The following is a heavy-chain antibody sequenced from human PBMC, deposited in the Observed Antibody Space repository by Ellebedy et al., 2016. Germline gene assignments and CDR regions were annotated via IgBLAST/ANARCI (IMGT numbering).Heavy chain of an antibody. D-gene: IGHD4-11*01. CDR2: INHSGST. V-gene: IGHV4-34*01. CDR1: GGSISSYY. Sequence: SETLSLTCTVSGGSISSYYWSWIRQPPGKGLEWIGEINHSGSTNYNPSLKSRVTISVDTSKNQFSLKLSSVTAADTAVYYCARVGVSGTTVTTNSVNYGMDVWGQGTTVTVSS. J-gene: IGHJ6*02. CDR3: ARVGVSGTTVTTNSVNYGMDV.